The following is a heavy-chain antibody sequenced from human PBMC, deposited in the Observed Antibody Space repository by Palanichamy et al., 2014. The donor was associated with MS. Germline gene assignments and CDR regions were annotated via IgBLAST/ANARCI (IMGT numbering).Heavy chain of an antibody. Sequence: QVQLQESGPGLVKPSETLSLTRAVSGGSISGGGYYWSWIRQHPGKGLEWIGFIYYSGSAYYSPSLKSRVSISVDTSKNQFSLKLRSVTAADTAVYYCARDPVQSTGSYAFDIWGPGKMVTVSS. CDR1: GGSISGGGYY. V-gene: IGHV4-31*11. J-gene: IGHJ3*02. D-gene: IGHD3-10*01. CDR3: ARDPVQSTGSYAFDI. CDR2: IYYSGSA.